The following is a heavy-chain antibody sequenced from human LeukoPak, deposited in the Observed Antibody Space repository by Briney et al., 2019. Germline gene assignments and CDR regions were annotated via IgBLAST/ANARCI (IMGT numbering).Heavy chain of an antibody. CDR3: ARSPAYYYDSSGYPDY. CDR2: INHSGST. CDR1: GGSFSGYY. V-gene: IGHV4-34*01. Sequence: SETLSLTCAAYGGSFSGYYWSWIRQPPGKGLEWIGEINHSGSTNYNPSLKSRVTISVDTSKNQFSLKLSSVTAADTAVYYCARSPAYYYDSSGYPDYWGQGTLVTVSS. J-gene: IGHJ4*02. D-gene: IGHD3-22*01.